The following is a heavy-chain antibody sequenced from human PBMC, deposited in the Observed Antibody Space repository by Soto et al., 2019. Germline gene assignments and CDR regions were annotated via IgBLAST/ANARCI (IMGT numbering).Heavy chain of an antibody. CDR2: INPSGDSI. CDR3: ARDNYDTTGYPLDY. D-gene: IGHD3-22*01. J-gene: IGHJ4*02. Sequence: ASVKVSCKASGFSFSDYFMHWVRQAPGQGLEWMGIINPSGDSINYAQKFQGRVTITRDTSTSTAYMELSSLRYEDTAVYYCARDNYDTTGYPLDYWGQGTLVTVSS. CDR1: GFSFSDYF. V-gene: IGHV1-46*01.